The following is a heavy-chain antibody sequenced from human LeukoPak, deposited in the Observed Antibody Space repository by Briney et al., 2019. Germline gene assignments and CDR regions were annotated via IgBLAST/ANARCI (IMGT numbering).Heavy chain of an antibody. CDR2: IIPILGIA. D-gene: IGHD2-2*01. J-gene: IGHJ5*02. CDR3: AREIVVVPSAMGFDP. Sequence: SVKVSCKASGGTFSSYAISWVRQAPGQGLEWMGRIIPILGIANYAQKFQGRVTITADKSTSTAYMELSSLRSEDTAVYYCAREIVVVPSAMGFDPWGQGTLVTVSS. V-gene: IGHV1-69*04. CDR1: GGTFSSYA.